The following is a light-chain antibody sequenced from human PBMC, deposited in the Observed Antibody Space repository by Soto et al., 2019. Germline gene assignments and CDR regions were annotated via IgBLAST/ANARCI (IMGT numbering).Light chain of an antibody. CDR3: QQFFHAPT. Sequence: VLTQSPDSLAVSLGGRATIHCRSNQSVLFVSNNKNFLAWYQQKPGQPPKLFLNWASTRESGVPDRFIGGGSGTEFTLTISSLHAEDVAVYYCQQFFHAPTFGPGTKVDIK. CDR2: WAS. V-gene: IGKV4-1*01. J-gene: IGKJ3*01. CDR1: QSVLFVSNNKNF.